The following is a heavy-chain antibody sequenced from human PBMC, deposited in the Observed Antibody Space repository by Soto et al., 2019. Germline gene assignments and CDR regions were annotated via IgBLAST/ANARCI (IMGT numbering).Heavy chain of an antibody. J-gene: IGHJ6*02. Sequence: QVQLVESGGGLVKPGGSLRLSCTASGFNFSDYYMSWIRQAPGKGLEWVSYISSSGTVLYYADSVKGRFTISRDNAENSLYLEMDTLRAEDSATYYCARDIGARWISDYYGVDVWGQGTTVTVSS. CDR3: ARDIGARWISDYYGVDV. D-gene: IGHD5-12*01. CDR1: GFNFSDYY. CDR2: ISSSGTVL. V-gene: IGHV3-11*01.